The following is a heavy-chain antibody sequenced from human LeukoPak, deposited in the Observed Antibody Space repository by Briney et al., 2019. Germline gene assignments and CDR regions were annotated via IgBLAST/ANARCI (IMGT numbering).Heavy chain of an antibody. Sequence: GSLRLSCAASGFTFSSYWMHWVRQVPGNGLVWVSQINTDGSNTNYADSVKGRFTISRDNAKNTLYLQMNSLRAEDTAVYYCARDARHRFTVTTPPWGQGTLVTVSS. V-gene: IGHV3-74*01. CDR3: ARDARHRFTVTTPP. J-gene: IGHJ5*02. CDR1: GFTFSSYW. D-gene: IGHD4-17*01. CDR2: INTDGSNT.